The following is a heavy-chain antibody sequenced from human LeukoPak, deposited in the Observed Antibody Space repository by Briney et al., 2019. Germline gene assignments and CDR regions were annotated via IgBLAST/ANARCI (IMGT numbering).Heavy chain of an antibody. CDR1: GXIFGSXA. D-gene: IGHD4-17*01. J-gene: IGHJ4*02. V-gene: IGHV3-23*01. CDR3: ANEIRPNDY. Sequence: SLRLXXXXSGXIFGSXAMSWVRQAPGKGLEWVSGISGSGDRTSYADSVKGRFTISRDNSKNTLYLQMNSLRVEDTAVYYCANEIRPNDYWGQGTLVTVSS. CDR2: ISGSGDRT.